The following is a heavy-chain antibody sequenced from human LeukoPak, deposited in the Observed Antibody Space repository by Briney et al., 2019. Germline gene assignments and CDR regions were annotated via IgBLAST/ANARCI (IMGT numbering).Heavy chain of an antibody. Sequence: SETLSLTCTVSSGSISSYYWSWIRQPPGKGLEWIGYIYYSGSTNYNPSLKSRVTISVDTSKNQFSLKLSSVTAADTAVYYCARDRGQGSPHFDYWGQGTLATVSS. D-gene: IGHD3-10*01. CDR3: ARDRGQGSPHFDY. CDR1: SGSISSYY. CDR2: IYYSGST. J-gene: IGHJ4*02. V-gene: IGHV4-59*01.